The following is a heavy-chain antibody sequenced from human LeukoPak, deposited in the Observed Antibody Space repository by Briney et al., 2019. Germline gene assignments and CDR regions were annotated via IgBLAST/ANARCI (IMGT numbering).Heavy chain of an antibody. CDR3: ARDLTYCGGDCYPHFDY. D-gene: IGHD2-21*02. Sequence: ASVKVSCKASGGTFSSYAISWVRQAPGQGLEWMGGIIPIFGTANYAQKFQGRVTITADESTSTAYMELSSLRSEDTAVYYCARDLTYCGGDCYPHFDYWGQGTLVTVSS. CDR2: IIPIFGTA. V-gene: IGHV1-69*01. J-gene: IGHJ4*02. CDR1: GGTFSSYA.